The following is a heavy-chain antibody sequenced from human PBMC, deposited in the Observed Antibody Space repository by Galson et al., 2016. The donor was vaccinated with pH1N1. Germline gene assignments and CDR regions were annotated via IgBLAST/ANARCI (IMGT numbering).Heavy chain of an antibody. CDR1: GGSISSGTYY. V-gene: IGHV4-31*03. CDR2: IYYSGST. CDR3: ASGRAYSGSYLFDY. J-gene: IGHJ4*02. D-gene: IGHD1-26*01. Sequence: TLSLTCTVSGGSISSGTYYWSWIRLHPGKGLEWIGYIYYSGSTYYNPSLKSRVTISVDTSNNQFSLKLSSVTAADTAVYYCASGRAYSGSYLFDYWGQGTLVTVSS.